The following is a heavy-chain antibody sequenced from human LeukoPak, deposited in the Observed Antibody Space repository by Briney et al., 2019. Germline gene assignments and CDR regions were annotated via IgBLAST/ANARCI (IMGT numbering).Heavy chain of an antibody. CDR3: AKIPSNGRVPAATYYFDY. D-gene: IGHD2-2*01. CDR1: GFTFSNSA. CDR2: ISGGGDT. Sequence: GGSLRLSCAASGFTFSNSAMTWVRQAPGKGLEWVSAISGGGDTYYADSVKGRFTISRDNSRNTLYLQMFSLTAEDTAVYYCAKIPSNGRVPAATYYFDYWGQGTLVTVSS. V-gene: IGHV3-23*01. J-gene: IGHJ4*02.